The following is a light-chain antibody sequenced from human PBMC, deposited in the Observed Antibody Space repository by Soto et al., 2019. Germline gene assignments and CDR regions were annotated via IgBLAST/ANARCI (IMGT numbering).Light chain of an antibody. Sequence: QPASVSGSPGQSITISCTGTSRDVGSYNLVSWYQQHPGKAPKLMIYEVSKRPSGGSNRVTGSKSDNTAALTLSGLQTEDEADYYSCSYSGSSFWVFGGVTELTV. CDR3: CSYSGSSFWV. CDR2: EVS. CDR1: SRDVGSYNL. V-gene: IGLV2-23*02. J-gene: IGLJ3*02.